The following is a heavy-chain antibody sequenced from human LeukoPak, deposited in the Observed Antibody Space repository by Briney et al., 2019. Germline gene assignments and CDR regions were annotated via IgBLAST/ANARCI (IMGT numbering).Heavy chain of an antibody. J-gene: IGHJ5*02. CDR3: ARGRYNWNP. CDR2: INHSGST. Sequence: SETLSLTCAVYGGSFSGYYWSWIHQPPGKGLEWIGEINHSGSTHYNPSLKSRVTISVDTSKNQFSLKLSSVTAADTAVYYCARGRYNWNPWGQGTLVTVSS. D-gene: IGHD1-20*01. V-gene: IGHV4-34*01. CDR1: GGSFSGYY.